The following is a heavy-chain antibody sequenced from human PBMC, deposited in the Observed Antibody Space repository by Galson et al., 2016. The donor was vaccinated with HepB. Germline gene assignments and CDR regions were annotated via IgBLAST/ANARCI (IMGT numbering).Heavy chain of an antibody. D-gene: IGHD3-22*01. J-gene: IGHJ4*02. CDR3: GRETLPHSYASSGYPIDF. V-gene: IGHV3-7*01. CDR2: IKHDETEK. CDR1: GFTFKKYW. Sequence: SLRLSCAASGFTFKKYWMSWVRQAPGKGLEWVANIKHDETEKYLADSVEGRFTISRDNAKNSVFLQMNSLRVEDTAVYFCGRETLPHSYASSGYPIDFWGQGTLVTVSS.